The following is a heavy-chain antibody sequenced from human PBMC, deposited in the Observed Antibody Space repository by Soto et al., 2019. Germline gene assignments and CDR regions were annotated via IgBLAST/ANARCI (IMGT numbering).Heavy chain of an antibody. CDR3: AREISSSWFYGMDV. V-gene: IGHV4-4*07. CDR2: IYTSGST. D-gene: IGHD6-13*01. Sequence: SETLSLTCTVSGGSISSYYWSWIRQPAGKGLEWIGRIYTSGSTNYNPSLKSRVTMSVDTSKNQFSLKLSSVTAADTAVYYCAREISSSWFYGMDVWGQGTTVTVSS. J-gene: IGHJ6*02. CDR1: GGSISSYY.